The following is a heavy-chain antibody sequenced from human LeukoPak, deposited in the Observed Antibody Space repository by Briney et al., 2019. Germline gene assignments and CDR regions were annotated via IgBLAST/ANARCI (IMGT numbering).Heavy chain of an antibody. D-gene: IGHD2-2*01. CDR3: ARPIHPDCSSTSCYAALDI. J-gene: IGHJ3*02. CDR2: IYPGDSDT. Sequence: GESLKISCKGSGYSFTSYWIGWVRQMPGKGLEWMGIIYPGDSDTRYSPSFQGQVTISADKSISTAYLQWSSLKASDTAMYYCARPIHPDCSSTSCYAALDIWGQGTMVTVSS. CDR1: GYSFTSYW. V-gene: IGHV5-51*01.